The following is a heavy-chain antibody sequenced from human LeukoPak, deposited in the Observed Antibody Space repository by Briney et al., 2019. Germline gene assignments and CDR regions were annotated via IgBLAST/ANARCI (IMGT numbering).Heavy chain of an antibody. CDR2: IYWDDDK. D-gene: IGHD2-21*02. J-gene: IGHJ6*02. V-gene: IGHV2-5*02. CDR3: AHYCGGDCYSDYYYAMDV. CDR1: GFSLSTSGVG. Sequence: SGPTLVNPTPPLTLTCTFSGFSLSTSGVGVGWIRQPPGKAPEWLALIYWDDDKRYSPSLKSRLTITKDTSKNQVVLKMTNMDPVDTATYYCAHYCGGDCYSDYYYAMDVWGQGTTVTVSS.